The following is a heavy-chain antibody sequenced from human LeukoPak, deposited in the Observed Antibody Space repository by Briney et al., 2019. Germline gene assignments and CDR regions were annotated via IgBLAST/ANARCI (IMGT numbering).Heavy chain of an antibody. CDR2: INPNSGGT. CDR3: ASGNDIVVVPAALDY. J-gene: IGHJ4*02. Sequence: ASVKVSCKASGYTFTGYYMRWVRQAPGQGLEWMGWINPNSGGTNYAQKFQGRVTMTRDTSISTAYMELSRLRSDDTAVYYCASGNDIVVVPAALDYWGQGTLVTVSS. CDR1: GYTFTGYY. D-gene: IGHD2-2*01. V-gene: IGHV1-2*02.